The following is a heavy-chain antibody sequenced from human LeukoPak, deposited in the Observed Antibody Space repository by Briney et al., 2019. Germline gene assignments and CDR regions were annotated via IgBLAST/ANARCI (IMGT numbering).Heavy chain of an antibody. J-gene: IGHJ4*02. D-gene: IGHD5-18*01. CDR1: GRSLSNYY. Sequence: PSETLSLTCAVYGRSLSNYYWRWIRQPPGKGLEWIGEINHSGSTNYNPSLKSRVTLSIDTSKNQFSLKLTSVTAADTAVYYCAKVYSYGPKDDYWGQGTLVTVSS. CDR2: INHSGST. V-gene: IGHV4-34*01. CDR3: AKVYSYGPKDDY.